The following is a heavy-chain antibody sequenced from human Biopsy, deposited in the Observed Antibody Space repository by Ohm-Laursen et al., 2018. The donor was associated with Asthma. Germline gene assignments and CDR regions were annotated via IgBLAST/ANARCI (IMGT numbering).Heavy chain of an antibody. J-gene: IGHJ5*02. CDR3: ARKAGSCISRTCYSLDL. CDR2: INSVFGTT. CDR1: GGTFNTYV. V-gene: IGHV1-69*13. D-gene: IGHD2-2*01. Sequence: SVKVSCNSLGGTFNTYVIGWVRQTPGQGLEWMGGINSVFGTTTYPQKFQDRVTITADDSTSTVYMELSSLRSEDTAVYYCARKAGSCISRTCYSLDLWGQGTLVTVSS.